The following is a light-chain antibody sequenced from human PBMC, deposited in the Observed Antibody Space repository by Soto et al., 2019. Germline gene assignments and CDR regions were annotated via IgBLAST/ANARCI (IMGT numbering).Light chain of an antibody. CDR3: SSYTTTSTVV. CDR1: SSDVGAYNH. J-gene: IGLJ2*01. Sequence: QSALTQPAPVSGSPGQSITISCAGTSSDVGAYNHVSWYQQHPGKAPKLMIYDVSNRPSGVSNRFSGSKSGNSASLTISGLQADDEADYYCSSYTTTSTVVFGGGTKLTVL. V-gene: IGLV2-14*01. CDR2: DVS.